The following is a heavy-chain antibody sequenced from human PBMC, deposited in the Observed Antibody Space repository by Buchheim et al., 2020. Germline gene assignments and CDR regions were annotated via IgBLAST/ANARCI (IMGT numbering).Heavy chain of an antibody. CDR3: AREIAVAGGGHYFDY. J-gene: IGHJ4*02. CDR1: GGSISSGSYH. D-gene: IGHD6-19*01. CDR2: IYTSGST. V-gene: IGHV4-61*02. Sequence: QVQLQESGPGLVKPSQTLSLTCTVSGGSISSGSYHWSWIRQPAGKGLECIGRIYTSGSTNYNPSLKSRVTMSAVTSKNQISLRLSSVTAVDTAVYYCAREIAVAGGGHYFDYWGQGTL.